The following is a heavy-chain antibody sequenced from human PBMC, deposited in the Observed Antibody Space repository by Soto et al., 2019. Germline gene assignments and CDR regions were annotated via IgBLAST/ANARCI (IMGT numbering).Heavy chain of an antibody. Sequence: PGGSLRLSCATSGFTFSSYEMNWARQAPGKGLEWLSYISSSGNVIYYADSVKGRFTISRDNAKNSLYLEMRSLRAEDTAVYYCAKLRWAYAQWRQGTLVTVSS. CDR2: ISSSGNVI. CDR1: GFTFSSYE. J-gene: IGHJ4*02. CDR3: AKLRWAYAQ. D-gene: IGHD3-16*01. V-gene: IGHV3-48*03.